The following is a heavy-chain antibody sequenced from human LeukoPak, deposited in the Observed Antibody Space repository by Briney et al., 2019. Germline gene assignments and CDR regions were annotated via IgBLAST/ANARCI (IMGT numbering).Heavy chain of an antibody. J-gene: IGHJ4*02. CDR1: GGPISSYY. D-gene: IGHD3-10*01. V-gene: IGHV4-59*08. CDR2: IYYTGST. Sequence: PSETLSLTCTVSGGPISSYYWSWIRQPPGKGLECIGYIYYTGSTTYNPSLKSRLTMSLDTSRNQFSLKLSSVTAADTAVYYCARQNYYDSGSYWGFFEYWGQGALVTVSS. CDR3: ARQNYYDSGSYWGFFEY.